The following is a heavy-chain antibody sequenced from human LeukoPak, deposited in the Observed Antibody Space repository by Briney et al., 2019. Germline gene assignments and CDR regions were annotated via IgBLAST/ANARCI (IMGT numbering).Heavy chain of an antibody. Sequence: GGSLRLSCAASGFTFSRYWMTWVRQAPGKGLEWVANIKQDGSEKYYVDSVKGRFTISRDNAKNSLYLQMNSLRAEDTAVYHCARDYGGSSPFDYWGQGTLVTVSS. D-gene: IGHD4-23*01. CDR2: IKQDGSEK. V-gene: IGHV3-7*01. CDR1: GFTFSRYW. J-gene: IGHJ4*02. CDR3: ARDYGGSSPFDY.